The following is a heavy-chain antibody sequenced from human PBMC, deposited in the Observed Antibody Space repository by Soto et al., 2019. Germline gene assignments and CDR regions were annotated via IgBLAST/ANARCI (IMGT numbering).Heavy chain of an antibody. CDR2: IYWDDDK. V-gene: IGHV2-5*02. D-gene: IGHD3-3*01. J-gene: IGHJ4*02. Sequence: GSGPTLVNPTQTLTLTCTFSGFSLSTSGVGVGWIRQPPGKALEWLALIYWDDDKRYSPSLKSRLTITKDTSKNQVVLTMTNMDPVDTATYYCAHLSPHYDFWSGTPTIEGPRYWGQGTLVTVSS. CDR1: GFSLSTSGVG. CDR3: AHLSPHYDFWSGTPTIEGPRY.